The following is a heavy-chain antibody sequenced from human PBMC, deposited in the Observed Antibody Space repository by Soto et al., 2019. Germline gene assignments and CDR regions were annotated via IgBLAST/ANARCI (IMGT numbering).Heavy chain of an antibody. J-gene: IGHJ3*02. CDR3: ARDRGANWGSEAHFDI. Sequence: SPTLSLTCAISGDSVSSNSAAWNWIRQSPSRGLEWLGRTYYRSKWYNDYAVSVKSRITINPDTSKNQFSLQLNSVTPEDTAVYYCARDRGANWGSEAHFDIWGQGTMVTVSS. CDR1: GDSVSSNSAA. V-gene: IGHV6-1*01. CDR2: TYYRSKWYN. D-gene: IGHD7-27*01.